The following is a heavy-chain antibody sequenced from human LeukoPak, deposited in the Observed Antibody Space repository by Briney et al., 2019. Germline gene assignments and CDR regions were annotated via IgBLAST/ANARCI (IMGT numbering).Heavy chain of an antibody. J-gene: IGHJ6*03. CDR3: AKDGWYCSSTSCPPSEYYMDV. CDR1: GFTFSSYG. D-gene: IGHD2-2*01. Sequence: QPGRSLRLSCAASGFTFSSYGMHWVRQAPGKGLEWVAVIWYGGSNKYYADSVKGRFTISRDNSKNTLYLQMNSLRAEDTAVYYCAKDGWYCSSTSCPPSEYYMDVWGKGTTVTVSS. V-gene: IGHV3-30*18. CDR2: IWYGGSNK.